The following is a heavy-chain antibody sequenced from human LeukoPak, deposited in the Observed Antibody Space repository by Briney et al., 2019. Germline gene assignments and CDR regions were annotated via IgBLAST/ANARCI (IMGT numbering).Heavy chain of an antibody. Sequence: GGSLRLSCAASGFTFSSYAMSWVRQAPGKGLEWVSAISGSGGSTYYADSVKGRFTISRDNSKNTLYLQMNSLRAEDTAVYYCARDRYGSGSYYNIPSFDYWGQGTLATVSS. D-gene: IGHD3-10*01. J-gene: IGHJ4*02. V-gene: IGHV3-23*01. CDR1: GFTFSSYA. CDR3: ARDRYGSGSYYNIPSFDY. CDR2: ISGSGGST.